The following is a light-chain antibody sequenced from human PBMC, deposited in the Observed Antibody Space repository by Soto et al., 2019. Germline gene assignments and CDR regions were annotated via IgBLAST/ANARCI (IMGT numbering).Light chain of an antibody. J-gene: IGKJ4*01. Sequence: EIVMTQSPATLSVSPGERATLSCRASQSVTSNVAWYQQKPGQTLRLLIYDASTRATGIPARFSGSGSGTEFTLTISSLQSEDSAIYYCQQYNRWPPVTFGGGTKVEIK. CDR3: QQYNRWPPVT. CDR1: QSVTSN. CDR2: DAS. V-gene: IGKV3-15*01.